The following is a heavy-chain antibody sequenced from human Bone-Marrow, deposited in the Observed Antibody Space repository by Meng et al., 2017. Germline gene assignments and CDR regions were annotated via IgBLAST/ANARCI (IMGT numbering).Heavy chain of an antibody. J-gene: IGHJ4*02. Sequence: GGSLRLSCAASGFTFDDYAMHWVRQAPGKGLEWVSGISWNSGSIGYADSVKGRFTISRDNAKNSLYLQMNSLRAEDTALYYCAKLNYYDSSGSFDYWGQGTLVTVSS. CDR3: AKLNYYDSSGSFDY. D-gene: IGHD3-22*01. CDR1: GFTFDDYA. CDR2: ISWNSGSI. V-gene: IGHV3-9*01.